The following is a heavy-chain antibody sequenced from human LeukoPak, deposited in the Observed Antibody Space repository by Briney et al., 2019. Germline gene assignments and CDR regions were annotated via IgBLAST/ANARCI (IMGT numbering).Heavy chain of an antibody. CDR2: ISGSGATT. J-gene: IGHJ6*04. CDR1: AFTFSSYA. V-gene: IGHV3-23*01. D-gene: IGHD6-6*01. CDR3: ARLYSTSDV. Sequence: LTGGSLRLSCAASAFTFSSYAMSWVRQAPGKGLEWVSDISGSGATTHYAGSVKGRFTISRDNSKNTLYLQMNSLRAEDTAVYYCARLYSTSDVWGKGTTVTVSS.